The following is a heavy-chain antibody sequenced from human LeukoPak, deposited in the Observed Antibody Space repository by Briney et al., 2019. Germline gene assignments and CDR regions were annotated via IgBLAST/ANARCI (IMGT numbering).Heavy chain of an antibody. V-gene: IGHV3-30*18. D-gene: IGHD1-26*01. CDR1: RFTFNYYG. CDR2: ISSDESDK. Sequence: GRSLRLSCAASRFTFNYYGMHWVRQAPGKGREWVAAISSDESDKYYADSVKGRVTVSRDNFKDTLFLQVDSLTAEDTAVYYCAKGEARGGYYYHSLDVWGKGTTVTVSS. J-gene: IGHJ6*03. CDR3: AKGEARGGYYYHSLDV.